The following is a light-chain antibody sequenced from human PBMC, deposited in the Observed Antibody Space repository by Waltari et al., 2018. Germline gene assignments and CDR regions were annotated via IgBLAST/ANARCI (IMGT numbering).Light chain of an antibody. CDR3: ISYAGSDNLI. J-gene: IGLJ2*01. CDR2: EVS. CDR1: STDVGVYNY. V-gene: IGLV2-8*01. Sequence: QSALTQPPSASGSPGQSVTLSCTCTSTDVGVYNYVSWYQQHPRRAPKPMIYEVSKRPSGVPERFSGSKSGNTASLTVSGLQAEDEADYYCISYAGSDNLIFGGGTKLTVL.